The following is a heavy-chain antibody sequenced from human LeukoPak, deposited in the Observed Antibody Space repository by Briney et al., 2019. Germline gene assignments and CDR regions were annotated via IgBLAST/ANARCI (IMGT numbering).Heavy chain of an antibody. CDR1: GGSISSSSYY. Sequence: SETLSLTCTVSGGSISSSSYYWGWIRQPPGKGLEWIGSIYYSGSTYYNPSLESRVTISVDTSKNQFSLKLSSVTAADTAVYYCARGPPPDFDFWGRGTLVTVSS. V-gene: IGHV4-39*07. CDR2: IYYSGST. J-gene: IGHJ4*02. CDR3: ARGPPPDFDF.